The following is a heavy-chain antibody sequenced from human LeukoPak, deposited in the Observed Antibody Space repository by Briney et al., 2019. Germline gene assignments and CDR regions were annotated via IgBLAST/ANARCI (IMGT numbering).Heavy chain of an antibody. D-gene: IGHD3-9*01. CDR2: IYSGGST. CDR1: GFTFSSYA. J-gene: IGHJ4*02. V-gene: IGHV3-66*01. Sequence: GGSLRLSCAASGFTFSSYAMSWVRQAPGKGLEWVSVIYSGGSTYYADSVKGRFTISRDNSKNTLYLQMNSLRAEDTAVYYCARASYDILTGYYSQFDYWGQGTLVTVSS. CDR3: ARASYDILTGYYSQFDY.